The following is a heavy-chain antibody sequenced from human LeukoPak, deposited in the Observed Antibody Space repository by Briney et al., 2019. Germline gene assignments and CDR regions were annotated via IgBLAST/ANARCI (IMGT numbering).Heavy chain of an antibody. D-gene: IGHD3-22*01. J-gene: IGHJ4*02. Sequence: ASVKVSCKVSGYTLTELSMHWVRQAPGKGLEWMGGFDPEDGETIYAQKFQGRVTMTEDTSTDTAYMELSSLRSEDTAVYYCATGGRNYYDSSGYHTPTDYWGQGTLVTVSS. CDR1: GYTLTELS. V-gene: IGHV1-24*01. CDR3: ATGGRNYYDSSGYHTPTDY. CDR2: FDPEDGET.